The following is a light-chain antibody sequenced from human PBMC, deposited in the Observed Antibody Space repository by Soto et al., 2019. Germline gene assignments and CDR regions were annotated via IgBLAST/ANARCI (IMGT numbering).Light chain of an antibody. J-gene: IGKJ1*01. CDR1: QSVGSSY. CDR3: QQDNRSPPWT. Sequence: EIGWTQCRGTVSLSPGERATLSNRASQSVGSSYLAWYQQKPGQAPRLLIYGASSRATGIPDRFNGSGSGTDFTLTISRLEPEDVAVYYCQQDNRSPPWTFGQGTKVDIK. CDR2: GAS. V-gene: IGKV3-20*01.